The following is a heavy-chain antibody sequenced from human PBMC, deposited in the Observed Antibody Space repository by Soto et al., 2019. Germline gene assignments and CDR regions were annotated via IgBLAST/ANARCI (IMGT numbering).Heavy chain of an antibody. CDR1: GYTFTSYG. CDR2: ISAYNGNT. V-gene: IGHV1-18*01. D-gene: IGHD3-3*01. J-gene: IGHJ5*02. Sequence: ASVKVSCKASGYTFTSYGISWVRQAPGQGLEWMGWISAYNGNTNYAQKIQGRVTMTTDTSTSTANMEQRSLRSDDKAMYYCARAHYDARVWFDPWGQGTLVTVSS. CDR3: ARAHYDARVWFDP.